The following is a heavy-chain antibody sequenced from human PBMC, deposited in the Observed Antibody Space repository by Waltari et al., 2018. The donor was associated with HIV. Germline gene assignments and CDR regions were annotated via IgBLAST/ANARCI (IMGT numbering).Heavy chain of an antibody. CDR1: GGSFSGYY. D-gene: IGHD6-6*01. CDR2: INHSGST. CDR3: ARGIAARPSVGY. V-gene: IGHV4-34*01. J-gene: IGHJ4*02. Sequence: QVQLQQWGAGLLKPSETLSLTCAVYGGSFSGYYWSWIRQPPGKGLEWIGEINHSGSTNYIPSLKSRVTISVDTSKNQFYLKLSSVTAADTAVYYCARGIAARPSVGYWGQGTLVTVSS.